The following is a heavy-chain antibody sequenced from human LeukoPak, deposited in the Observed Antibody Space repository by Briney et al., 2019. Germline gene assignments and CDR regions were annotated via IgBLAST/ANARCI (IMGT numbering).Heavy chain of an antibody. V-gene: IGHV1-46*01. D-gene: IGHD3-10*01. CDR1: GYTFTSYF. CDR3: ARSVTSGSYYGLHY. J-gene: IGHJ4*02. CDR2: INPGGDYT. Sequence: ASVKVSCEASGYTFTSYFMHWVRQAPGQGLEWMGIINPGGDYTSYPQKFQGRVTMTRDTSTSTVYMDLRSLRSEDTAIYYCARSVTSGSYYGLHYWGQGTLVTVSS.